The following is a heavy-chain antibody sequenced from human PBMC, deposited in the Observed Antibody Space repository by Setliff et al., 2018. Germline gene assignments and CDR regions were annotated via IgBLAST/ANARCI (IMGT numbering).Heavy chain of an antibody. CDR1: GFTFSSYA. V-gene: IGHV3-23*01. CDR3: AKDYRRDGYWDIDY. J-gene: IGHJ4*02. Sequence: GGSLRLSCAASGFTFSSYAMSWVRQAPGKGLEWVSSIFYNGASPSYADSVKGRFTISRDNSRNTLYLQMNNLKVEDTAIYYCAKDYRRDGYWDIDYWGQGTLVTVSS. CDR2: IFYNGASP. D-gene: IGHD3-16*02.